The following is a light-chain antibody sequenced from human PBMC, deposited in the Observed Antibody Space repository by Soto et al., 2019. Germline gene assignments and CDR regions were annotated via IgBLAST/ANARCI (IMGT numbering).Light chain of an antibody. CDR2: KNN. CDR3: AAWDDSLSVHYV. CDR1: SPNIGSNY. V-gene: IGLV1-47*01. J-gene: IGLJ1*01. Sequence: QSVLTQPPSASGTPGQRVIISCSGTSPNIGSNYVYWYQQVPGTAPKLLIYKNNQRPSGVPDRFSGSKSGYSASLAISGLRSEDEADYYCAAWDDSLSVHYVFGVGTKVTVL.